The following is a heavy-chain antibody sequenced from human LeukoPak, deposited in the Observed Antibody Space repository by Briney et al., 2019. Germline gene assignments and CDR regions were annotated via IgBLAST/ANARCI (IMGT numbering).Heavy chain of an antibody. V-gene: IGHV3-23*01. D-gene: IGHD3-22*01. Sequence: PGGSLRLSCAASGFIFSSYAMTWVRQAPGKGLEWVSGISGSGGRTYYADSVKGRFTISRDNPKNTLYLQMNSLRAEDTAVYYCAKTNYYDSSGYFEPLFDYWGQGTLVTVSS. CDR2: ISGSGGRT. J-gene: IGHJ4*02. CDR1: GFIFSSYA. CDR3: AKTNYYDSSGYFEPLFDY.